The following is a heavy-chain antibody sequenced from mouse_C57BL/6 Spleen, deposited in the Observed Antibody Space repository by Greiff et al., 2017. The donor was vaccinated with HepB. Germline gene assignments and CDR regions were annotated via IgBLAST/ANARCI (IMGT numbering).Heavy chain of an antibody. CDR1: GYAFSSSW. CDR2: IYPGDGDT. Sequence: LEESGPELVKPGASVKISCKASGYAFSSSWMNWVKQRPGKGLEWIGRIYPGDGDTNYNGKFKGKATLTADKSSSTAYMQLSSLTSEDSAVYFCTRDSPMDYWGQGTSVTVSS. CDR3: TRDSPMDY. J-gene: IGHJ4*01. V-gene: IGHV1-82*01.